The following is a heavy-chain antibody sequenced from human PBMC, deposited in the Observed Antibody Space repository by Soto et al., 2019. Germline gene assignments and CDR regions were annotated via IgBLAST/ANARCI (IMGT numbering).Heavy chain of an antibody. CDR2: IWYDGSNK. J-gene: IGHJ4*02. D-gene: IGHD3-10*01. Sequence: GGSLRLSCAASGFTFSSYGMHWVRQAPGKGLEWVAVIWYDGSNKYYADSVKGRFTISRDNSKNTLYLQMNSLRAEDTAVYYCARDGAYYGSGTFPYYFDYWGQGTLVTVSS. V-gene: IGHV3-33*01. CDR3: ARDGAYYGSGTFPYYFDY. CDR1: GFTFSSYG.